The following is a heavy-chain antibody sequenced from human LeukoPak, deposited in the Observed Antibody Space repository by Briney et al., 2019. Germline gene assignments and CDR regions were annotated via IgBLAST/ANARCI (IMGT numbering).Heavy chain of an antibody. Sequence: TSVKVSCKASGFTFTSSAVQWVRQARGQRLEWIGWIVVGSGNTNYAQKFQERVTITRDMSTSTAYMELRSLRSDDTAVYYCARDSSSWYYDRGNWFDPWGQGTLVTVSS. V-gene: IGHV1-58*01. CDR2: IVVGSGNT. CDR1: GFTFTSSA. CDR3: ARDSSSWYYDRGNWFDP. D-gene: IGHD6-13*01. J-gene: IGHJ5*02.